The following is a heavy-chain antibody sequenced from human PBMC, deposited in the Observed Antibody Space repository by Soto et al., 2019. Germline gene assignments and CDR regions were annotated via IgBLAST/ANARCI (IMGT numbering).Heavy chain of an antibody. Sequence: QVQLVQSGAEVKKPGSSVKVSCKASGGTFSSYTISWVRQAPGQGLEWMGRIIPILGIANYAQKFQGRVTITADKSTSTAYMELSSLSSEDTAVYYCARFYGSGSYTTSTYYYYGMDVWGQGTTVTVSS. CDR2: IIPILGIA. D-gene: IGHD3-10*01. CDR1: GGTFSSYT. J-gene: IGHJ6*02. CDR3: ARFYGSGSYTTSTYYYYGMDV. V-gene: IGHV1-69*02.